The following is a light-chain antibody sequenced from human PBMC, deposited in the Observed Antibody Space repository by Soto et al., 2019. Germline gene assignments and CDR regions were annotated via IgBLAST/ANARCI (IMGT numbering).Light chain of an antibody. CDR2: DAS. J-gene: IGKJ3*01. V-gene: IGKV3-11*01. CDR3: QQRSNSFLT. CDR1: QSVSSY. Sequence: EIVLTQSPATLSLSPGERATLSCRASQSVSSYLAWYQQKPGQAPRLLIYDASNRATGIPARFSGSGSGTDFTLTISILEPEDFAVYYCQQRSNSFLTFGPGTKVDIK.